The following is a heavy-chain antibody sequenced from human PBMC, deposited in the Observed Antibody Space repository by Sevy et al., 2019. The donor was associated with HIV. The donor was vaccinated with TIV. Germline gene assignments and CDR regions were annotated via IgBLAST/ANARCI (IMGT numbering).Heavy chain of an antibody. D-gene: IGHD1-26*01. Sequence: GGSLRLSCAASGFTFSDYYMSWIRQAPGKGLEWVSYISSSGSTIYYADSVKGRFTISRDNAKNSLYLQMNSLRAEDTTVYYCARSWELLNLDYWGQGTLVTVSS. CDR3: ARSWELLNLDY. CDR1: GFTFSDYY. J-gene: IGHJ4*02. V-gene: IGHV3-11*04. CDR2: ISSSGSTI.